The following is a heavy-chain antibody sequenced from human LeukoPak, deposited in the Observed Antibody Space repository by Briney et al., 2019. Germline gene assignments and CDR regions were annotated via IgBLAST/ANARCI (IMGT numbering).Heavy chain of an antibody. D-gene: IGHD3-16*01. CDR3: ARRRMLGVSGGCCWFDP. V-gene: IGHV4-4*09. J-gene: IGHJ5*02. CDR1: GDSISSYY. Sequence: SETLSLTCTVSGDSISSYYWSWIRQPPGKGLEWIGYIHTSGSTNYNPSLKSRVTISVDTSKNQFPLKLSSVTAADTAVYYCARRRMLGVSGGCCWFDPWGQGTLVTVSS. CDR2: IHTSGST.